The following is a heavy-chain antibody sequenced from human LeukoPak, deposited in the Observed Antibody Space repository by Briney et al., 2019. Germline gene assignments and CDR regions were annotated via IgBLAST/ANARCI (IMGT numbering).Heavy chain of an antibody. CDR1: GFTFSSFA. Sequence: GGSLRLSCAASGFTFSSFAMTWVRQAPGKGLEWVSGFDGNGPNTYYADSVKGRWTISRDNSRNALYLEMNSLRPEDTAIYYCAKPRTTGLGWAQFDYWGQGSLVTVSS. CDR2: FDGNGPNT. J-gene: IGHJ4*02. D-gene: IGHD2-8*02. CDR3: AKPRTTGLGWAQFDY. V-gene: IGHV3-23*01.